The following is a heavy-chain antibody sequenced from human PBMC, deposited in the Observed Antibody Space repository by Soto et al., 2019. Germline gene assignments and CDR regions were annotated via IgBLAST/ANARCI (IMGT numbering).Heavy chain of an antibody. CDR2: ISYDGSNK. V-gene: IGHV3-30-3*01. Sequence: QVQLVESGGGVVQPGRSLRLSCAASGFTFSSYAMHWVRQAPGKGLEWVAVISYDGSNKYYADSVKGRFTISRDNSKNTLYLQMNSLRAEDTAVYYCARDRGSSNDAFDIWRQGTMVTVSS. CDR1: GFTFSSYA. J-gene: IGHJ3*02. D-gene: IGHD2-15*01. CDR3: ARDRGSSNDAFDI.